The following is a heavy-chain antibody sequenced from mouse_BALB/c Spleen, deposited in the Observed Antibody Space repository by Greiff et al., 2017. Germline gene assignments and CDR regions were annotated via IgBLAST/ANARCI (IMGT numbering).Heavy chain of an antibody. CDR1: GYTFTDYE. J-gene: IGHJ3*01. Sequence: QVQLQQSGAELVRPGASVTLSCKASGYTFTDYEMHWVKQTPVHGLEWIGAIDPETGGTAYNQKFKGKATLTADKSSSTAYMELRSLTSEDSAVYYCTRSGVLWFAYWGQGTLVTVSA. CDR2: IDPETGGT. CDR3: TRSGVLWFAY. V-gene: IGHV1-15*01. D-gene: IGHD2-14*01.